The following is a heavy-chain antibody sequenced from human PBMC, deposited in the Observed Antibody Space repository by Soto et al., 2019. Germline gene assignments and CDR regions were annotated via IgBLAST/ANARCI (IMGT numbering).Heavy chain of an antibody. CDR3: ARWPAQPRPFYYYYGMDV. CDR1: GGSISSGY. Sequence: SETLSLTCSVSGGSISSGYWSWIRQPPGKGLEWIGEINHSGSTNYNPSLKSRVTISVDTSKNQFSLKLSSVTAADTAVYYCARWPAQPRPFYYYYGMDVWGQGTTVTVSS. V-gene: IGHV4-34*01. D-gene: IGHD6-25*01. CDR2: INHSGST. J-gene: IGHJ6*02.